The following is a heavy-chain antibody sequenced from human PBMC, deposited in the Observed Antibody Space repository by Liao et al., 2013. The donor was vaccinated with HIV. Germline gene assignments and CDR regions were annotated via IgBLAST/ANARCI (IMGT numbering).Heavy chain of an antibody. D-gene: IGHD2-2*02. CDR2: MYYKGGS. V-gene: IGHV4-30-4*08. J-gene: IGHJ4*02. CDR3: ARGAPTDCSTVSCYTRERSADPLDY. CDR1: LGSVSSDDYY. Sequence: QVQLMESGPGLVKPSQTLSLACTVSLGSVSSDDYYWSWIRQPPGKGLEWIGYMYYKGGSYYNPSLKSRVTISVDTSKNQFSLKLSSVTAADTAVYYCARGAPTDCSTVSCYTRERSADPLDYWGQGTLVSVSS.